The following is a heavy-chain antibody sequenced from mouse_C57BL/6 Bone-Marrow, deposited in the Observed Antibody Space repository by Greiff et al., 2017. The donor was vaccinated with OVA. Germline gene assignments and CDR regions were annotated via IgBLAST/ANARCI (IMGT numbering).Heavy chain of an antibody. V-gene: IGHV1-87*01. J-gene: IGHJ3*01. CDR3: SEASAVYYCAVTGFAY. CDR2: GQGLDWNG. D-gene: IGHD2-1*01. Sequence: QVQLQQSGPELARPWASVKLSCQAFYTFFRRVYFACRDPNSGMQRVKQWPGQGLDWNGAIYPGNGDNGYNQKCKGKATLTADTSSRTAYMQLSSLTSEASAVYYCAVTGFAYWGQGTLVTVSA. CDR1: YTFFRRVY.